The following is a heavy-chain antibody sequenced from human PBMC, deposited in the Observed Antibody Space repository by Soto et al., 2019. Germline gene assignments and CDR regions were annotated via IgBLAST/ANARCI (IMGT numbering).Heavy chain of an antibody. CDR3: AHRVLRTVFGLVTTTAIYFDF. J-gene: IGHJ4*02. CDR1: GFPLTTSGVG. Sequence: QITLKESGPTVVKPTETLTLTCTFSGFPLTTSGVGVGWVRQSPGKAPEWLALIYWDDDKRYSTSLKSRLTITKDTSKNQVVLTMANVDPADTATYYCAHRVLRTVFGLVTTTAIYFDFWGQGTPVVVSS. D-gene: IGHD3-3*01. V-gene: IGHV2-5*02. CDR2: IYWDDDK.